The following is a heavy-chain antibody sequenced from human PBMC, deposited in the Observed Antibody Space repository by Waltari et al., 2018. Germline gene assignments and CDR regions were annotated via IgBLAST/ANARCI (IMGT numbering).Heavy chain of an antibody. CDR1: GGTFSSYA. V-gene: IGHV1-69*01. CDR3: AIVTDIVVVPAAISYAFDI. Sequence: QVQLVQSGAEVKKPGSSGKVSCKASGGTFSSYATSRVRRAPRHGLEWMGGISPIFGTANYAQKFQGRVTITADESTSTAYMELSSLRSEDTAVYYCAIVTDIVVVPAAISYAFDIWGQGTMVTVSS. J-gene: IGHJ3*02. CDR2: ISPIFGTA. D-gene: IGHD2-2*02.